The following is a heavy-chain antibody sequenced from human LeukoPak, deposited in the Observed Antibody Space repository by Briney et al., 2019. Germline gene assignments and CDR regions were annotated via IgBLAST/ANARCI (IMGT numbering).Heavy chain of an antibody. V-gene: IGHV3-21*01. D-gene: IGHD3-22*01. CDR3: ARTIDYYDSSGYQN. CDR1: GFTFRSDS. J-gene: IGHJ4*02. Sequence: PGGSLRLSCAASGFTFRSDSMNWVRQAPGKGLEWVSSISSSGSYIHYADSVNGRFTISRDNAKNSLYLQMNSLRVEDTAVYFCARTIDYYDSSGYQNWGQGTLVTVSS. CDR2: ISSSGSYI.